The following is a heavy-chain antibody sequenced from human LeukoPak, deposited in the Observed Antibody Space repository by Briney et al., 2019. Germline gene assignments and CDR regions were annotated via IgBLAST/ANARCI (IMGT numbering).Heavy chain of an antibody. J-gene: IGHJ3*02. CDR1: GFTFSSYA. CDR2: IYSGGST. V-gene: IGHV3-66*01. Sequence: GGSLRLSCAASGFTFSSYAMSWVRQAPGKGLEWVSVIYSGGSTNYADSVKGRFTISRDNSKNTLYLQMNSLRAEDTAVYYCARDGYDTSNEAFDIWGQGTMVTVSS. CDR3: ARDGYDTSNEAFDI. D-gene: IGHD3-22*01.